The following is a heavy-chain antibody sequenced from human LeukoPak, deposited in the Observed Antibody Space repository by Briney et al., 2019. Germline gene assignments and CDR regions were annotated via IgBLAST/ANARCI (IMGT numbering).Heavy chain of an antibody. D-gene: IGHD3-22*01. V-gene: IGHV3-43*01. CDR2: ISWDGGST. Sequence: GGSLRLSCAASGFTFDDYTMHWVRQAPGKGLEWVSLISWDGGSTYYADSVKGRFTISRDNSKNSLYLQMNSLRTEDTALYYCAKDNYYDRSRMAFDIWGQGTMVTVSS. J-gene: IGHJ3*02. CDR3: AKDNYYDRSRMAFDI. CDR1: GFTFDDYT.